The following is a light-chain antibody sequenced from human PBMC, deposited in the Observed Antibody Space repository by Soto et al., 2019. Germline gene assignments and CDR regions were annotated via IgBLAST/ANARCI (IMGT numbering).Light chain of an antibody. J-gene: IGLJ1*01. Sequence: SYELTQPPSVSVAPEKTATITCGGDNIGNKRVHWYRQKPGQAPVLVISYDSDRPSGIPERFSGPNSGNTATLTISRVEAGDEADYYCQVWDIMTDNYVFGTGTKLTVL. CDR2: YDS. CDR3: QVWDIMTDNYV. CDR1: NIGNKR. V-gene: IGLV3-21*04.